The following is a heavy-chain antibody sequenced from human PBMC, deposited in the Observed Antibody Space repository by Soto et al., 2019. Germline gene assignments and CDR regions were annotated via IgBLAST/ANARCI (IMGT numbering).Heavy chain of an antibody. Sequence: SETLSLTCAVSGYSISSGHYWGWLRQPPGKGPEWIGSVFHIGRAFYNPSLKSQVTMSVDTSKNQFSLNLTSATAADTAIYYCARGTYTTGWYYFDYWGQGTLVTVSS. J-gene: IGHJ4*02. V-gene: IGHV4-38-2*01. CDR1: GYSISSGHY. CDR2: VFHIGRA. D-gene: IGHD6-19*01. CDR3: ARGTYTTGWYYFDY.